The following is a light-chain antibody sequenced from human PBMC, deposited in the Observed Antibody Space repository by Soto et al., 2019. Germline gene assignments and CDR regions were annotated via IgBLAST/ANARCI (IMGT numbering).Light chain of an antibody. CDR1: SRDLGAYDY. CDR3: FSSTTIIKHV. Sequence: QSALTQPSSLSCSPRQAITSSCTLTSRDLGAYDYVSWFHQHPGKPPELMSSKVNNRPSVVSNRCSGSESVNTAYLTISGLQVEDVAEYFCFSSTTIIKHVFGTGTKVTVL. V-gene: IGLV2-14*01. J-gene: IGLJ1*01. CDR2: KVN.